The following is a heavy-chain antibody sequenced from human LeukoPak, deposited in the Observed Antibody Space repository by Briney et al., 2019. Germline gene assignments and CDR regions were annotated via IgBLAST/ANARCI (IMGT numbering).Heavy chain of an antibody. J-gene: IGHJ5*02. D-gene: IGHD2-15*01. V-gene: IGHV7-4-1*02. Sequence: GASVKVSCKASGGTFISYAMNWVRQAPGQGLEWMGWINTNTGNPTYAQGFTGRFVFSLDTSVSTAYLQISSLKAEDTAVYYCARDRCSGGSCYLLGNWFDPWGQGTLVTVSS. CDR1: GGTFISYA. CDR3: ARDRCSGGSCYLLGNWFDP. CDR2: INTNTGNP.